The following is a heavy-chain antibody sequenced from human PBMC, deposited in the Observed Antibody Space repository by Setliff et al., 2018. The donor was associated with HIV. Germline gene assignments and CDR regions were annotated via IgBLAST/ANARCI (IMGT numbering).Heavy chain of an antibody. V-gene: IGHV1-46*01. D-gene: IGHD3-22*01. CDR1: GYTFTSYH. J-gene: IGHJ6*03. CDR3: ARARRDSYDRGRRNHYYIDV. Sequence: ASVKVSCKTSGYTFTSYHLHWVRQAPGQGLEWMGRINPTGGSTTYAQKFQGRVTMTRDTSISTAYMELNNLKFEDTAVYYCARARRDSYDRGRRNHYYIDVWGKGTTVTVSS. CDR2: INPTGGST.